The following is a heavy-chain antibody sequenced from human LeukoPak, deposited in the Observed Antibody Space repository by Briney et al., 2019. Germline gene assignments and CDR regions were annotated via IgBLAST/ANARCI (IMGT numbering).Heavy chain of an antibody. J-gene: IGHJ4*02. CDR2: IYYSGST. CDR1: GGSISSSSYY. V-gene: IGHV4-39*07. Sequence: SETLSLTCTVSGGSISSSSYYWGWIRQPPGKGLEWIGSIYYSGSTYYNPSLKSRVTISVDTSKNQFSLKLSSVTAADTAVYYCARDRRYSSGWYDYWGQGTLVTVSS. CDR3: ARDRRYSSGWYDY. D-gene: IGHD6-19*01.